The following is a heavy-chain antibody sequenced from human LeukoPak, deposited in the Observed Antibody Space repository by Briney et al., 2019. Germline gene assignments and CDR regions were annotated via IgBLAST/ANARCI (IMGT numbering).Heavy chain of an antibody. D-gene: IGHD3-10*01. V-gene: IGHV3-23*01. J-gene: IGHJ4*02. CDR2: ISGSGGST. CDR3: AKDLVCGSGSYPGD. CDR1: GFTFSSYA. Sequence: GGSLRLSCAASGFTFSSYAMSWVRQAPGKGLEWVSAISGSGGSTYYADSVKGRFTISRDNSKNTLYLQMNSLRAEDTAVYYCAKDLVCGSGSYPGDWGQGTLVTVSS.